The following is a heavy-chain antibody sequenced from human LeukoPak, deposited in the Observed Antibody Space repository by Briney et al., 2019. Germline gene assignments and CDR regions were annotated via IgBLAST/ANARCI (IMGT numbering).Heavy chain of an antibody. D-gene: IGHD3-3*01. Sequence: PSETLSLTCTVSGGSISSSSYYWGWIRQPPGKGLEWIGSIYYSGSTYYNPSLKSRVTISVDTSKNQFSLKLSSVTAADTAVYNCASRYDFWSGYYPFDYWGQRTLVTVSS. CDR3: ASRYDFWSGYYPFDY. J-gene: IGHJ4*02. CDR1: GGSISSSSYY. CDR2: IYYSGST. V-gene: IGHV4-39*01.